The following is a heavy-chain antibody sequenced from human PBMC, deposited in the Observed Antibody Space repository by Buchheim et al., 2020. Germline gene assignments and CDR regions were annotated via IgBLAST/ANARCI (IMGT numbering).Heavy chain of an antibody. D-gene: IGHD3-9*01. J-gene: IGHJ4*02. CDR1: GFTFSSYA. V-gene: IGHV3-30-3*01. Sequence: QVQLVESGGGVVQPGRSLRLSCAASGFTFSSYAMHWVRQAPGKGLEWVAVISYDGSNKYYADSVKGRFTISRDNSKNTLYLQMNSLRAEDTAVYYCARGRLRYFVRYYFDYWGQGTL. CDR3: ARGRLRYFVRYYFDY. CDR2: ISYDGSNK.